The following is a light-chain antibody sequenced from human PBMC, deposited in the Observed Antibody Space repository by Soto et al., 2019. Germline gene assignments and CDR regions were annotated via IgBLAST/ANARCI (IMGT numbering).Light chain of an antibody. CDR2: AAS. J-gene: IGKJ4*01. Sequence: AIQMTQSPSSLSASVGDRVTITCRASQDISNDLGWYQQKPGKAPKLLIYAASTLQNDVPSRFSGSGSGTDFTLTISSLQPEDFATYYCLQDYVWPFSFGGGTRVEIK. CDR3: LQDYVWPFS. V-gene: IGKV1-6*01. CDR1: QDISND.